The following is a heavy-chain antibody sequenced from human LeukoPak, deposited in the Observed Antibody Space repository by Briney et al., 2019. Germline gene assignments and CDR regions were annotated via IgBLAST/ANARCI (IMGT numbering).Heavy chain of an antibody. V-gene: IGHV3-48*04. Sequence: GGSLRLSCAASGFTFSSYAMSWVRQAPGKGLEWVSYISSSGSTIYYADSVKGRFTISRDNAKNSLYLQMNSLRAEDTAVYYCAMYYRRGDYWGQGTLVTVSS. CDR2: ISSSGSTI. D-gene: IGHD2-8*01. CDR1: GFTFSSYA. J-gene: IGHJ4*02. CDR3: AMYYRRGDY.